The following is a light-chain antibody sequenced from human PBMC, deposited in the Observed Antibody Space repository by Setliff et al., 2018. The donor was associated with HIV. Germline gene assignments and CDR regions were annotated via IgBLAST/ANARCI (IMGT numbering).Light chain of an antibody. V-gene: IGLV2-23*02. CDR1: NSDVGSYNF. CDR3: CSYAGDTAFYV. Sequence: QSVLTQPASVPGSPGQSITISCTGTNSDVGSYNFVSWYQLHPGKAPKLMIYEVNNRPSGVSNRFSGSKSGNTASLTISGLQAEDEADYYCCSYAGDTAFYVFGIGTKV. CDR2: EVN. J-gene: IGLJ1*01.